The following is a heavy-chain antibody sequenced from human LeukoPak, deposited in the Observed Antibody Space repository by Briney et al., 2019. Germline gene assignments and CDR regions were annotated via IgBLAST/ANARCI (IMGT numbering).Heavy chain of an antibody. D-gene: IGHD6-13*01. J-gene: IGHJ5*02. V-gene: IGHV1-46*01. CDR2: INPTGGST. CDR1: GYTFPSYF. CDR3: ARDYGSSWYRDWFDP. Sequence: ASVKVSCKASGYTFPSYFMHWVRQAPGQGLEWMGIINPTGGSTTYAQKFQGRVTITRDTSASIAYMELSSLRSEDTAVYYCARDYGSSWYRDWFDPWGQGTLVTVSS.